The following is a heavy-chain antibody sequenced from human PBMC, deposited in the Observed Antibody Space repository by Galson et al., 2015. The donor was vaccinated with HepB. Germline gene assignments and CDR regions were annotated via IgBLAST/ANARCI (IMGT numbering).Heavy chain of an antibody. J-gene: IGHJ5*02. CDR1: GYTFTSYD. CDR3: ARGRGSGGTHNWFDP. D-gene: IGHD6-19*01. CDR2: MNPNSGNT. V-gene: IGHV1-8*01. Sequence: SVTVSCKASGYTFTSYDINWVRQATGQGLEWMGWMNPNSGNTGYAQKFQGRVTMTRNTSISTAYMELSSLRSEDTAVYYCARGRGSGGTHNWFDPWGQGTLVTVSS.